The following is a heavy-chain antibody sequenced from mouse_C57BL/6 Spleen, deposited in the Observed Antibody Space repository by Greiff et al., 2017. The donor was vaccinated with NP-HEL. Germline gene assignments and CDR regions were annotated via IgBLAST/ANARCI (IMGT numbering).Heavy chain of an antibody. J-gene: IGHJ2*01. CDR1: GYTFTSYW. CDR2: IDPSDSYT. V-gene: IGHV1-50*01. D-gene: IGHD2-2*01. CDR3: ARRVYYGFVDY. Sequence: VQLQQPGAELVKPGASVKLSCKASGYTFTSYWMQWVKQRPGQGLEWIGEIDPSDSYTNYNQKFKGKATLTVDTSSSTAYMQLSSLTSEDSAVYYCARRVYYGFVDYWGQGTTLTVSS.